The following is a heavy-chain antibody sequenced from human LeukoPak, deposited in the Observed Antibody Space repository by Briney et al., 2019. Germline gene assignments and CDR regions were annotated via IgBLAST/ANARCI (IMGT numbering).Heavy chain of an antibody. D-gene: IGHD2-2*01. J-gene: IGHJ3*02. CDR3: ARGGRYQLLRAAFDI. V-gene: IGHV4-34*01. Sequence: PSETLSLTCAVYGGSFSDYYWRWIRQPPGKGLEWIGEINHSGSTNYNPSLKSRVSISVDTSKNQFSLKLTSVTAADTAVYYCARGGRYQLLRAAFDIWGQGTMVTVSS. CDR2: INHSGST. CDR1: GGSFSDYY.